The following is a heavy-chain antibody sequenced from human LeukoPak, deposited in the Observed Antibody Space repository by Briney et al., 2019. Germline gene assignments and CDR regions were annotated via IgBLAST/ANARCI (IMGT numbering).Heavy chain of an antibody. CDR1: GFTFTSSA. D-gene: IGHD3-10*01. J-gene: IGHJ4*02. Sequence: SVKVSCKASGFTFTSSAMQWVRQARGQRLEWIGWIVVGGGNTNYAQKFQERVTITRDMSTSTAYMELSSLRSEDTAVYYCAVVRGVRGVPEYWGQGTLVTLSS. CDR3: AVVRGVRGVPEY. CDR2: IVVGGGNT. V-gene: IGHV1-58*02.